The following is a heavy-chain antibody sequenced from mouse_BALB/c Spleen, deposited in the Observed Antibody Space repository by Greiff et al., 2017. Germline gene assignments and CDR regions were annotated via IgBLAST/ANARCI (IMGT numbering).Heavy chain of an antibody. J-gene: IGHJ2*01. CDR2: ISSGSSTI. CDR3: ARSPGTDYFDY. Sequence: EVQGVESGGGLVQPGGSRKLSCAASGFTFSSFGMHWVRQAPEKGLEWVAYISSGSSTIYYADTVKGRFTISRDNPKNTLFLQMTSLRSEDTAMYYCARSPGTDYFDYWGQGTTLTVSS. V-gene: IGHV5-17*02. CDR1: GFTFSSFG. D-gene: IGHD3-3*01.